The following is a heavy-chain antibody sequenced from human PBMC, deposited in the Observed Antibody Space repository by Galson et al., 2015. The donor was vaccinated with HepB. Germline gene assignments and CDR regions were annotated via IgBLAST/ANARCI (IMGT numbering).Heavy chain of an antibody. Sequence: SLRLSCAASGFTFRNSAMTWVRHVPGKGLEWVSGVSTSGDRKYYPDSVRGRFSMSRDNSKNTVYLQMNDLRPEDTAIYYCAKSGYDGSGYGFNDYWGPGTLVTVTS. D-gene: IGHD3-22*01. J-gene: IGHJ4*02. CDR1: GFTFRNSA. CDR2: VSTSGDRK. CDR3: AKSGYDGSGYGFNDY. V-gene: IGHV3-23*01.